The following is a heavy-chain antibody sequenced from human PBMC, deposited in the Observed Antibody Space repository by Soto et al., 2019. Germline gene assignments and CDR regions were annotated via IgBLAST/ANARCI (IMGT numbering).Heavy chain of an antibody. CDR1: GGSISSRSFY. CDR3: ARRDLSTSQYWYFDL. CDR2: IYYTGTT. D-gene: IGHD2-2*01. Sequence: QVHLQESGPGLVRPSETLSLTCAVSGGSISSRSFYWGWIRQSPGKGLEWIGSIYYTGTTYYNPSLKSRVSISVDTSKSQFSLILSSVTAADTAVYYCARRDLSTSQYWYFDLWGRGTLVSVSS. V-gene: IGHV4-39*01. J-gene: IGHJ2*01.